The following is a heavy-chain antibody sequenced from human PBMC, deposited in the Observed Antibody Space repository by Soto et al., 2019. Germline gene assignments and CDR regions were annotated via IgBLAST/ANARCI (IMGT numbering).Heavy chain of an antibody. V-gene: IGHV3-23*01. Sequence: GGSLRLSCAASGFTFSSYAMSWVRQAPGKGLEWVSAISGSGGSTYYADSVKGRFTISRDNSKNTLYLQMNSLRAEDTAVYCCAKGLQWLVLAFAFDIWGQGTMVTVSS. D-gene: IGHD6-19*01. CDR2: ISGSGGST. CDR1: GFTFSSYA. CDR3: AKGLQWLVLAFAFDI. J-gene: IGHJ3*02.